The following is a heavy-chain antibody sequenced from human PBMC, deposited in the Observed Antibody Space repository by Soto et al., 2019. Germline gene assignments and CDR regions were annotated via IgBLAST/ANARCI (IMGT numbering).Heavy chain of an antibody. CDR1: GFTFSSYE. CDR3: ARVRGGDYDFWSGYYGWYFDL. Sequence: SGGSLRLSCAASGFTFSSYEMNWVRQAPGKGLEWVSYISSSGSTIYYADSVKGRFTISRDNAKNSLYLQMNSLRAEDTAVYYCARVRGGDYDFWSGYYGWYFDLWGRGTLVTVSS. CDR2: ISSSGSTI. V-gene: IGHV3-48*03. J-gene: IGHJ2*01. D-gene: IGHD3-3*01.